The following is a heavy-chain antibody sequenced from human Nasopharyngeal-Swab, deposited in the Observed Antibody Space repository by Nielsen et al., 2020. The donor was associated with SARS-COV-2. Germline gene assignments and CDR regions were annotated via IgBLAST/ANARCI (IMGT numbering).Heavy chain of an antibody. Sequence: SVKVSCKASGGTFSSYAISWVRQAPGQGLQWMGGIITIFGTANYAQKFQGRVTITADKSTSTAYMELRSLRSDDTAVYYCARAGYERQWLVGNWFDPWGQGTLVTVSS. CDR3: ARAGYERQWLVGNWFDP. J-gene: IGHJ5*02. V-gene: IGHV1-69*06. D-gene: IGHD6-19*01. CDR1: GGTFSSYA. CDR2: IITIFGTA.